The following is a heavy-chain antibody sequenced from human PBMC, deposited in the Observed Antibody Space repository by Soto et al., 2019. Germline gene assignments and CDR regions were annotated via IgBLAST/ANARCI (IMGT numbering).Heavy chain of an antibody. CDR1: GGTFSSYA. Sequence: SVKVSCKASGGTFSSYAISWVRQAPGQGLEWMGGIIPIFGTANYAQKFQGRVTITADESTSTAYMELSSLRSEDTAVYYCARDTPYGSGSYDAFDIWGQGTMVTVSS. V-gene: IGHV1-69*13. J-gene: IGHJ3*02. CDR2: IIPIFGTA. CDR3: ARDTPYGSGSYDAFDI. D-gene: IGHD3-10*01.